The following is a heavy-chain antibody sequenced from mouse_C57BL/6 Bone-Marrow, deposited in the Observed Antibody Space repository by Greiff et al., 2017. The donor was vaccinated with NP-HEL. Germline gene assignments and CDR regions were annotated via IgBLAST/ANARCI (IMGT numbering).Heavy chain of an antibody. V-gene: IGHV1-18*01. CDR2: INPNNGGT. D-gene: IGHD1-1*01. CDR3: ARLNYGSSYAWFAY. CDR1: GYTFTDYN. J-gene: IGHJ3*01. Sequence: EVQLQQSGPELVKPGASVKIPCKASGYTFTDYNMDWVKQSHGKSLEWIGDINPNNGGTIYNQKFKGKATLTVDKSSSTAYMELRSLTSEDTAVYYCARLNYGSSYAWFAYWGQGTLVTVSA.